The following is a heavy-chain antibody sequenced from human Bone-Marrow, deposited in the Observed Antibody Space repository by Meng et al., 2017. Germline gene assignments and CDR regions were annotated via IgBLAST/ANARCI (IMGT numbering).Heavy chain of an antibody. Sequence: GGSLRLSCAASGFTFSSYAMSWVRQAPGKGLEWVSAISGSGGSTYYADSVKGRFTISRDNSKNTLYLQMNSLRAEDTAVYCCARGGDYYDSSGYEANYGMDVWGQGTTVTVSS. CDR2: ISGSGGST. V-gene: IGHV3-23*01. CDR1: GFTFSSYA. CDR3: ARGGDYYDSSGYEANYGMDV. J-gene: IGHJ6*02. D-gene: IGHD3-22*01.